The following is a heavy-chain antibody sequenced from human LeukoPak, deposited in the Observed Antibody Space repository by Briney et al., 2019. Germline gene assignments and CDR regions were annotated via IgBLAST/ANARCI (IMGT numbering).Heavy chain of an antibody. V-gene: IGHV1-46*01. CDR2: INPSAGST. CDR3: AREHIAGGATGYFYY. Sequence: ASVKVSCKASGYTFTSYGISWVRQAPGQGLEWMGLINPSAGSTSYAQKFQGRVTMTRDTSTSTVYMELSSLRSEDTAVYYCAREHIAGGATGYFYYWGQGTRVTVSS. CDR1: GYTFTSYG. J-gene: IGHJ4*02. D-gene: IGHD6-13*01.